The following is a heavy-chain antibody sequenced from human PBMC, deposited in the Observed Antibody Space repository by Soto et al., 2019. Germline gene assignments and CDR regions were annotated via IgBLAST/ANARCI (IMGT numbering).Heavy chain of an antibody. CDR1: GFTFNSYT. Sequence: PGGSLRLSCAASGFTFNSYTMAWVRQAPGKGLEWVSSISGSGGSPSYAESVQGRFTISRDNSRNTLSLQMNSLRAEDTATYYCAKARCSGNSCYVPDYWGHGSLVTVSS. CDR2: ISGSGGSP. J-gene: IGHJ4*01. V-gene: IGHV3-23*01. D-gene: IGHD2-15*01. CDR3: AKARCSGNSCYVPDY.